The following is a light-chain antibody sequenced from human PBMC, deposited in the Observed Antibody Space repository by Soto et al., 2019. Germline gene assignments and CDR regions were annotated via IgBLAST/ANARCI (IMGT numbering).Light chain of an antibody. CDR3: AAWDDSLNGVV. CDR2: SNN. Sequence: QSVLTQPPSASGTPGQRVTISCSGSFSNIGSNTVNWYQQLPGTAPKLLIYSNNQRPSGVPDRISGTKSGTSASLAISGLQSEDEAEYYCAAWDDSLNGVVFGGGTKLTVL. CDR1: FSNIGSNT. J-gene: IGLJ2*01. V-gene: IGLV1-44*01.